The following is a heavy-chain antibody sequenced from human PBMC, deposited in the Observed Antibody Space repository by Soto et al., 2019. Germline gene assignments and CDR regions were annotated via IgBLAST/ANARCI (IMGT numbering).Heavy chain of an antibody. CDR2: IWYDGSNK. D-gene: IGHD2-21*02. Sequence: QVQLVESGGGVVQPGRSLRLSCAASGFTFSSYGMHWVRQAPGKGLEWVAVIWYDGSNKYYADSVKGRFTISRDNSKNTLYLQMNSLRAEDTAVYYCARDRSVVVTENWYFDLWGRGTLVTVSS. J-gene: IGHJ2*01. CDR3: ARDRSVVVTENWYFDL. V-gene: IGHV3-33*01. CDR1: GFTFSSYG.